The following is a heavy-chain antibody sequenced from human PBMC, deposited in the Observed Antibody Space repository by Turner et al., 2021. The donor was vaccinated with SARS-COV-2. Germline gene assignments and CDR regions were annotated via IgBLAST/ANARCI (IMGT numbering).Heavy chain of an antibody. Sequence: EVQLVESAGGLVKPGGSLRLSCSASGFTFRHFTSNWVRQAQGKGLEWVSSISSSSSYIYYADSVKGRFTISRDNAKNSLYLQMNSLRAEDTAVYYCARGTYYYDSSVYSGTNWFGPWGQGTLVTVSS. V-gene: IGHV3-21*01. CDR2: ISSSSSYI. CDR1: GFTFRHFT. CDR3: ARGTYYYDSSVYSGTNWFGP. D-gene: IGHD3-22*01. J-gene: IGHJ5*02.